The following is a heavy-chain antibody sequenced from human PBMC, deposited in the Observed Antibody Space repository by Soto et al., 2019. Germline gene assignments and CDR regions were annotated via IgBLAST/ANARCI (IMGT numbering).Heavy chain of an antibody. CDR1: GSSITSSSYY. Sequence: PSETLSLTCTLSGSSITSSSYYWGWIRQPPGKGLEWIGSIYYSGNTYYNPSLKSRVTISVDTSKNQFSLKLISVTAADTAVYYCARNVVVPVPAAFDIWGQGTMVTISS. J-gene: IGHJ3*02. D-gene: IGHD2-2*01. V-gene: IGHV4-39*01. CDR2: IYYSGNT. CDR3: ARNVVVPVPAAFDI.